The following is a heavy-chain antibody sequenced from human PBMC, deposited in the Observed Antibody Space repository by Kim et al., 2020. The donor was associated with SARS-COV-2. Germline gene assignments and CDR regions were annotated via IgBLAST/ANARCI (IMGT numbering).Heavy chain of an antibody. J-gene: IGHJ4*02. V-gene: IGHV4-34*01. D-gene: IGHD6-19*01. CDR1: GGSFSGYY. CDR3: ARGDSSGWYYLYY. CDR2: INHSGST. Sequence: SETLSLTCAVSGGSFSGYYRSWIRQPPGKGLEWIGEINHSGSTNYNPSLKSRVTISVDTSKNQFSLQLSSVTAADTAVYYCARGDSSGWYYLYYWGQGTL.